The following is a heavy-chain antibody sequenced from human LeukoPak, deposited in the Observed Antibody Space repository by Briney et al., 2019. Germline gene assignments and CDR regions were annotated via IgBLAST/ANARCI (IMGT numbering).Heavy chain of an antibody. CDR2: IIPILGIA. Sequence: SVKVSCKASGGTFSSYAISWVRQAPGQGLEWMGRIIPILGIANYAQKFQGRVTITADKSTSTAYMELSSLRSEDTAVYYCALGGAAAGTLIDYWGQGTLVTVSS. CDR1: GGTFSSYA. D-gene: IGHD6-13*01. V-gene: IGHV1-69*04. CDR3: ALGGAAAGTLIDY. J-gene: IGHJ4*02.